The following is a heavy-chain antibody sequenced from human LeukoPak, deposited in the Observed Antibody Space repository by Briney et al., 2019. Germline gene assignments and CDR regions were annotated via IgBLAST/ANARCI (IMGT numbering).Heavy chain of an antibody. CDR2: IYTSGSP. J-gene: IGHJ4*02. CDR3: ARESLGPPYYFDY. Sequence: SQTLSLTCNVSGGSISSGSDYWSWIRQPAGKGLEWIGRIYTSGSPNYNPSLKSRVTISVDTSKNQFSLKLTSVTAADTAVYYCARESLGPPYYFDYWGQGTLVTASS. V-gene: IGHV4-61*02. D-gene: IGHD1-26*01. CDR1: GGSISSGSDY.